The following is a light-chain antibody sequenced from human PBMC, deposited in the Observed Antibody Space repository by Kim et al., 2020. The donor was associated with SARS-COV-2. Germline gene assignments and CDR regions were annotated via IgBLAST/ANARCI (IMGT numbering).Light chain of an antibody. V-gene: IGLV3-1*01. J-gene: IGLJ1*01. CDR1: KLGDKY. CDR2: QDN. Sequence: SVSPGQTASITCSGDKLGDKYAYWYQQKPGQSPLLVIYQDNKRPSGIPERFSGSNSGNTATLTISGTQAMDEADYYCQAWDSSTAHFGTGTKVTVL. CDR3: QAWDSSTAH.